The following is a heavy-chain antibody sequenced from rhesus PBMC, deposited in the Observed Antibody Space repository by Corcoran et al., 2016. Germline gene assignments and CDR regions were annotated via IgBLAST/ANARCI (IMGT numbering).Heavy chain of an antibody. Sequence: QVQLQESGPGLVKPSETLSLTCAVSGGSISSNYWSWIRQPPGKGLEWIGYIYGSSGSTYYNPSLKSRVTISSDTAKNQFSLKLSSVTAADTAVYYCARDEVTIFGLGRNYFDYWGQGVLVTVSS. D-gene: IGHD3-3*01. V-gene: IGHV4-160*01. CDR1: GGSISSNY. CDR2: IYGSSGST. J-gene: IGHJ4*01. CDR3: ARDEVTIFGLGRNYFDY.